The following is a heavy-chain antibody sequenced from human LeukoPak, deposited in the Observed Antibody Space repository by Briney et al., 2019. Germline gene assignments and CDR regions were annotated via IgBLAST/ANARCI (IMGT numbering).Heavy chain of an antibody. CDR3: ARDGYNYAMDV. V-gene: IGHV3-7*03. D-gene: IGHD2-2*02. CDR2: INHDGTEK. J-gene: IGHJ6*04. CDR1: GFTFRAHW. Sequence: GGSLRLSCTASGFTFRAHWMTWVRQAPGKGLEWVANINHDGTEKNPIDSVKGRFTISRDNTKNSLYLQMNSLGAEDAAVYFCARDGYNYAMDVWGKGTTVTVSS.